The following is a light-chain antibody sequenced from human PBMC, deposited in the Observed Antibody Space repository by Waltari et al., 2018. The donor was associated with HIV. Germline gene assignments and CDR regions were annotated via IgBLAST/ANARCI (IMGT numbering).Light chain of an antibody. J-gene: IGLJ3*02. CDR1: SSDIGAYNR. CDR3: SSYTTSSTWV. CDR2: EVT. V-gene: IGLV2-18*02. Sequence: QSALTQPPSVSGSLGQSVTISCTGTSSDIGAYNRVYWYQQSPGTAPKLRIYEVTHRPSAFPVRFSGSKSGNTASLTITGLQADDEADYSCSSYTTSSTWVFGGGTKLTVL.